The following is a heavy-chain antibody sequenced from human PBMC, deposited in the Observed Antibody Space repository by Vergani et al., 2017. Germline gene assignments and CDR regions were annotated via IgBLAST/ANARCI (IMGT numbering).Heavy chain of an antibody. Sequence: QVQLVESGAEVKKPGASVKVSCKASGYTFTSYDINWVRQATGQGLEWMGWMNPNSGNTGYAQKFQGRVTMTRNTSISTAYMELSSLRSEDTAVYYCARGNGSSWYFVYYYGMDVWGQGTTVTVSS. D-gene: IGHD6-13*01. CDR1: GYTFTSYD. V-gene: IGHV1-8*01. CDR2: MNPNSGNT. J-gene: IGHJ6*02. CDR3: ARGNGSSWYFVYYYGMDV.